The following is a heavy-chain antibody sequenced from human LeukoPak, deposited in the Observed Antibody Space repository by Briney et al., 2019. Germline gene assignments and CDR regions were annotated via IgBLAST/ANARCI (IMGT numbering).Heavy chain of an antibody. CDR3: ARVGLGYYKPGAFDI. V-gene: IGHV3-7*01. D-gene: IGHD3-9*01. CDR1: GFTFSSYW. CDR2: IKQDGSEK. J-gene: IGHJ3*02. Sequence: PGGSLRLSCAASGFTFSSYWMSWVRQAPGKGLEWVANIKQDGSEKYYVDSVKGRFTISRDNAKNSLYLQMNSLRAEDTAVYYCARVGLGYYKPGAFDIWGQGTMVTVSS.